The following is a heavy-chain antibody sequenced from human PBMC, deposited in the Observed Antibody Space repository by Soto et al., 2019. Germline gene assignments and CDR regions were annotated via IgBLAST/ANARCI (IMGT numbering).Heavy chain of an antibody. CDR1: GFTFSGSA. Sequence: EVQLVESGGGLVQPGGSLKLSCAASGFTFSGSAMHWVRQASGKGLEWVGRIRSKANSYATAYAASVKGRFTISRDDSKNTAYLQMTSLKTEDTAVYYCTRPPAYVSSGYYYALDAFDIWGQGTMVTVSS. CDR3: TRPPAYVSSGYYYALDAFDI. J-gene: IGHJ3*02. D-gene: IGHD3-22*01. CDR2: IRSKANSYAT. V-gene: IGHV3-73*02.